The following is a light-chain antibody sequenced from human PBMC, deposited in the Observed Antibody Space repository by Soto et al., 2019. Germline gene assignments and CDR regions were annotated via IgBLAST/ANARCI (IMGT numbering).Light chain of an antibody. CDR1: RDDIGAYDY. CDR2: EVT. V-gene: IGLV2-14*01. CDR3: NSYTNSSAVV. Sequence: QPVLTQPASVSGSSGQSITISCAGTRDDIGAYDYVSWYQQHPGNAPKLLVYEVTNRPSGVSDRFSGSKSGNTASLTLSGLQAEDEADYYCNSYTNSSAVVFGGGTKVTVL. J-gene: IGLJ2*01.